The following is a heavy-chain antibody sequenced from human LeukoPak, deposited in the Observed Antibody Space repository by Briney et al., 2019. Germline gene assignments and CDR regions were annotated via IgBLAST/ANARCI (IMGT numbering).Heavy chain of an antibody. CDR3: ARAEGSGSYSSAGMDV. D-gene: IGHD3-10*01. CDR1: GFTFSSYD. J-gene: IGHJ6*02. Sequence: GGSLRLSCAASGFTFSSYDMHWVRQATGKGLEWVSAIGTAGDTYYPGSVKGRFTISRENAKNSLYLQMNSLRAGDTAVYYCARAEGSGSYSSAGMDVWGQGTTVTVSS. CDR2: IGTAGDT. V-gene: IGHV3-13*01.